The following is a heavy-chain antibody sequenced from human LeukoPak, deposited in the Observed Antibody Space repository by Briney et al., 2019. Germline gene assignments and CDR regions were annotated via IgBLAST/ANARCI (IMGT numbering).Heavy chain of an antibody. J-gene: IGHJ4*02. CDR1: GGTFSSYA. CDR3: ARDSKGQSHIAAAGTDY. CDR2: IIPILGIA. V-gene: IGHV1-69*04. D-gene: IGHD6-13*01. Sequence: ASVKVSCKASGGTFSSYAISWVRQAPGQGLEWMGRIIPILGIANYAQKFQGRVTITADKSTSTAYMELSSLRSEDTAVYYCARDSKGQSHIAAAGTDYWGQGTLVTVSS.